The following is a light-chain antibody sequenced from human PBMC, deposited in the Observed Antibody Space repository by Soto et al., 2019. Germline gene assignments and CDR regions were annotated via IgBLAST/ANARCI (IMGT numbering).Light chain of an antibody. CDR1: QSVSSY. J-gene: IGKJ3*01. Sequence: EIVLTQSPATLSLSPGERATLSCRASQSVSSYLAWYQQKPGQAPRLLIYEASKRATGIRARFSGSGSGTGFTLTISSLEPDDFAVYFCQQWSRWPRETFGPGTKVDIK. CDR3: QQWSRWPRET. V-gene: IGKV3-11*01. CDR2: EAS.